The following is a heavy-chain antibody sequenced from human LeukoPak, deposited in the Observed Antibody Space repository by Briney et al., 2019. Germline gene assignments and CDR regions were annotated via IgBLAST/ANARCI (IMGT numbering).Heavy chain of an antibody. D-gene: IGHD6-13*01. Sequence: SETLSLTCAVYGGSFSGYYWSWIRQPPGKGLEWIGEINHSGSTNYNPSLKSRVTISVDTSKNQFSLKLSSVTAADTAVYYCASSSWYLRRYFDLWGRGTLVTVSS. V-gene: IGHV4-34*01. CDR1: GGSFSGYY. CDR2: INHSGST. J-gene: IGHJ2*01. CDR3: ASSSWYLRRYFDL.